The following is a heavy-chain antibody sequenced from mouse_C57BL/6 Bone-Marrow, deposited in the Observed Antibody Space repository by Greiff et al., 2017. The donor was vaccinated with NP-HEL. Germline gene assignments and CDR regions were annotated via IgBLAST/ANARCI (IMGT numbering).Heavy chain of an antibody. J-gene: IGHJ4*01. V-gene: IGHV7-1*01. CDR2: SRNKANDYTT. Sequence: EVKLVESGGGLVQSGRSLRLSCATSGFTFSDFYMEWVRQAPGKGLEWIAASRNKANDYTTEYSASVKGRFIVSRDTSQSILYLQMNALRAEDTAIYYCARDAGPNYAMDYWGQGTSVTVSS. CDR1: GFTFSDFY. CDR3: ARDAGPNYAMDY.